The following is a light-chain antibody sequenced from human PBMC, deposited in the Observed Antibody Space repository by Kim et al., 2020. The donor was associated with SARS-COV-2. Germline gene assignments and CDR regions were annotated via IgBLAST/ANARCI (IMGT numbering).Light chain of an antibody. Sequence: EIVLTQSPATLSLSPGEAATLSCRASQSVGDFLAWYQQRPGQTPRLLIYDASKRATGIPARFSGSGSGTDFTLTISTLESEDFAIYYCQRSSWPITFGQGTRLEIK. J-gene: IGKJ5*01. V-gene: IGKV3-11*01. CDR1: QSVGDF. CDR2: DAS. CDR3: QRSSWPIT.